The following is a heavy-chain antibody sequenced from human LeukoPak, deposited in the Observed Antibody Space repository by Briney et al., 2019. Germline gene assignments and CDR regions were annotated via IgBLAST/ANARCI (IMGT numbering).Heavy chain of an antibody. CDR3: ARQRGDASDI. CDR2: ISYDGTNK. Sequence: GKSLRLSCAASGFTFSDYAFHWVRQAPGKGLEWVALISYDGTNKYYADSVKGRFTTSRDNSKNTLYLQMNSLRTEDTAMYYCARQRGDASDIWGRGTMVTVSS. J-gene: IGHJ3*02. D-gene: IGHD3-10*01. V-gene: IGHV3-30-3*01. CDR1: GFTFSDYA.